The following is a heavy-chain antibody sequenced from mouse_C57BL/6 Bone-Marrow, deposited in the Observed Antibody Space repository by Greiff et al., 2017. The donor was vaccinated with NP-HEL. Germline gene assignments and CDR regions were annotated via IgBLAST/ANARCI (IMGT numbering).Heavy chain of an antibody. Sequence: EVKLMESGAELVRPGASVKLSCTASGFNIKDDYMHWVKQRPEQGLEWIGWIDPENGDTEYASKFQGKATITADTSSNTAYLQLSSLTSEDTAVYYCTFPGTFDYWGQGTTLTVSS. CDR2: IDPENGDT. D-gene: IGHD4-1*01. CDR1: GFNIKDDY. V-gene: IGHV14-4*01. CDR3: TFPGTFDY. J-gene: IGHJ2*01.